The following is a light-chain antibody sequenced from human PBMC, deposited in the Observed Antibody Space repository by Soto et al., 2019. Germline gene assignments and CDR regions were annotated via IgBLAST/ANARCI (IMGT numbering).Light chain of an antibody. CDR1: SSDVGGYNY. V-gene: IGLV2-8*01. Sequence: QSALTQPPSASGSPGQSVTISCTGTSSDVGGYNYVSWYQQHPGKAPKLMIYEVSKRPSGVPDRFSGSKSGNTASLTVSGLQAEEEAYYYCSSYAGSNNLVFRGGTKLTVL. J-gene: IGLJ3*02. CDR2: EVS. CDR3: SSYAGSNNLV.